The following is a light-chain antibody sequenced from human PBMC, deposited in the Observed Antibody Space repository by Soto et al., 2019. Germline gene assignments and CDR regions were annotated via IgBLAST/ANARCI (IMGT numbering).Light chain of an antibody. J-gene: IGKJ1*01. V-gene: IGKV1-5*01. CDR2: GVS. CDR3: QHYSKWQPWT. Sequence: EIQMTQSPSTLSASAGERVTITCRASQAVNSYLAWYQQKPGKVPRLLIYGVSSRQCEIPARFSGSGSETEFTLAISSPQPDDFAVYYCQHYSKWQPWTFGPGTKVDIK. CDR1: QAVNSY.